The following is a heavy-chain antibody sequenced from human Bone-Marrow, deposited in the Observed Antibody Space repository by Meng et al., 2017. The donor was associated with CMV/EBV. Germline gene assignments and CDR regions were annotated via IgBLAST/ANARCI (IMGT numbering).Heavy chain of an antibody. V-gene: IGHV3-30*14. D-gene: IGHD2-21*01. J-gene: IGHJ4*02. CDR2: ISYDGSDK. Sequence: GESLKISCAASGFTFSSYAMHWVRQAPGKGLEWVAIISYDGSDKYYADSVKGRFTISRDNSKNTLYLQMNSLRAEDTAVYYCARDRRYSGLEYFDYWGQGTLVTVSS. CDR3: ARDRRYSGLEYFDY. CDR1: GFTFSSYA.